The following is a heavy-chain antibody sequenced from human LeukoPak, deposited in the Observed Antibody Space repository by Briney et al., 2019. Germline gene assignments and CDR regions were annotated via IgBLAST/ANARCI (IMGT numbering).Heavy chain of an antibody. CDR1: GHTFTAYY. Sequence: EASVTVSCKASGHTFTAYYTFWVRQAPGQGLEWMGWINPNSGGTNFAPNFQGRVTITRDTSISTAYMELSGLTSDDTAVYFCATYYSDTSARDWGQGTLVTVSS. J-gene: IGHJ4*02. CDR2: INPNSGGT. CDR3: ATYYSDTSARD. V-gene: IGHV1-2*02. D-gene: IGHD3-22*01.